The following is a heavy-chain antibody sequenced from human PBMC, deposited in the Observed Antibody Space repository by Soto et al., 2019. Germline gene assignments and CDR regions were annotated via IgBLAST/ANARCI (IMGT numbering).Heavy chain of an antibody. CDR2: INHNRRS. Sequence: SDTLSLTCAVYGGSFSGYYWNWIRQPPGKGLEWIGEINHNRRSNCNPSLKGRVTITVDTSKNQFSLKLRSVTAGDTAVYFCARGWDGYYFSLCGTFDPLGQGALVT. CDR3: ARGWDGYYFSLCGTFDP. V-gene: IGHV4-34*01. CDR1: GGSFSGYY. J-gene: IGHJ5*02. D-gene: IGHD3-3*01.